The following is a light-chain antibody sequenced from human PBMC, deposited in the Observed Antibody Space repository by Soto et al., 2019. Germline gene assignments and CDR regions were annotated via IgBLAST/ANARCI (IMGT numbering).Light chain of an antibody. J-gene: IGKJ2*01. V-gene: IGKV3-11*01. CDR3: QQRSSSPYT. CDR1: QSVSSY. CDR2: DAS. Sequence: EIVLTQSPATLSLSPGERATLSCRASQSVSSYLAWYQQKPGQAPRLLIYDASNRATGIPARFSGSGSGTDFTLTISSLQPEEFATYYCQQRSSSPYTFGQGTKVDIK.